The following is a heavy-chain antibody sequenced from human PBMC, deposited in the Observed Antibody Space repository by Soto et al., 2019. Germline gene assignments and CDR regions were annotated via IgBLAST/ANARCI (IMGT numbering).Heavy chain of an antibody. CDR3: AQTAGSSGWYYYYYMDV. J-gene: IGHJ6*03. Sequence: SETLSLTCAVYGGSFSGYYWSWIRQPPGKGLEWIGEINHSGSTNYNPSLKSRVTISVDTSKNQFSLNLSSVTAADTAVYYCAQTAGSSGWYYYYYMDVWGKGTTVTVSS. CDR2: INHSGST. D-gene: IGHD6-19*01. CDR1: GGSFSGYY. V-gene: IGHV4-34*01.